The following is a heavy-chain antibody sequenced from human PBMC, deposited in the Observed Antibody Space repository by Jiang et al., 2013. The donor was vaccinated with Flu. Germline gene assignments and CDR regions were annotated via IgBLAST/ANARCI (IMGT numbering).Heavy chain of an antibody. V-gene: IGHV2-70*19. J-gene: IGHJ4*02. D-gene: IGHD4-17*01. CDR3: ARTYYGDSVYFDY. Sequence: IDWDDXKHYSPFLKTRLSISKDTSKSQVVLTMTNMDPVDTATYYCARTYYGDSVYFDYWGQGALVTVSS. CDR2: IDWDDXK.